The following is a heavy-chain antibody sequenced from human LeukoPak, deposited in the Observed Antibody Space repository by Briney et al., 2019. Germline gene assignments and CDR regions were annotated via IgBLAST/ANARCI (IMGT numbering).Heavy chain of an antibody. V-gene: IGHV3-23*01. CDR1: GFIFSRYA. CDR3: ARGRPTSKNWFDP. CDR2: IVGSGYDT. J-gene: IGHJ5*02. Sequence: GGSLRLSCAASGFIFSRYAMTWVRQAPGKGLEWVSAIVGSGYDTYYADSVKGRFTISRDNSKNTLYLQMNSPRSEDTAVYYCARGRPTSKNWFDPWGQGTLVTVSS.